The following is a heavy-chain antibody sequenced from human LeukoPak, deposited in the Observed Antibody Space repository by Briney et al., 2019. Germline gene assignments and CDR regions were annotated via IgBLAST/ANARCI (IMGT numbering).Heavy chain of an antibody. CDR1: GFTFSSYG. V-gene: IGHV3-23*01. CDR2: ISGSGGRT. Sequence: GGSLRLSCAASGFTFSSYGMSWVRQAPGKGLEWVSVISGSGGRTSYADSVKGRFTISRDNSKNTLYLQMNSLRAEDTAVYYCAKDTAQYDFWSGLDYRGQGTLVTVSS. CDR3: AKDTAQYDFWSGLDY. D-gene: IGHD3-3*01. J-gene: IGHJ4*02.